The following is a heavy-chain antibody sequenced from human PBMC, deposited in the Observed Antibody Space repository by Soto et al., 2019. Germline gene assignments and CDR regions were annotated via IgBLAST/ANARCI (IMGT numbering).Heavy chain of an antibody. Sequence: EVQLLESGGGLVQPGGSLTPSCAASGFTFSSYAMSWVRQAPGKGLEWVSGISGSGGNTYYADSVKGRFTISRDNYKNTLYLQMNTLRAEDTAVYYCAKGREGFGNDAFDIWGQGTMVTVSS. CDR3: AKGREGFGNDAFDI. J-gene: IGHJ3*02. D-gene: IGHD3-10*01. V-gene: IGHV3-23*01. CDR2: ISGSGGNT. CDR1: GFTFSSYA.